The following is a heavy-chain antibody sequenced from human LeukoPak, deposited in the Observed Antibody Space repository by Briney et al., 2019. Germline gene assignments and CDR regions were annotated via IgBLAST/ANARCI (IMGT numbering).Heavy chain of an antibody. CDR3: AREDSSTYYYDN. CDR2: IYTSGST. V-gene: IGHV4-61*02. CDR1: GGSISSGSYY. Sequence: SETLSLTCTVSGGSISSGSYYWSWIRQPAGKGLEWIGRIYTSGSTNYNPSLKSRVTTSVDTSKNQFSLKLSSVTAADTAVYYCAREDSSTYYYDNWGQGTLVTVSS. J-gene: IGHJ4*02. D-gene: IGHD3-22*01.